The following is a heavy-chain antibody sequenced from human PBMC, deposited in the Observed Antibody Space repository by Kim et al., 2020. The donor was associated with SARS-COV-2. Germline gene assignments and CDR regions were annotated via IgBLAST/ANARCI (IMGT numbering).Heavy chain of an antibody. J-gene: IGHJ3*02. D-gene: IGHD3-22*01. V-gene: IGHV3-48*03. Sequence: KGRFTISRDNAKKSLYLQMNSLRAEDTAVYYCARESYDSSGYYFPGAFDIWGQGTMVTVSS. CDR3: ARESYDSSGYYFPGAFDI.